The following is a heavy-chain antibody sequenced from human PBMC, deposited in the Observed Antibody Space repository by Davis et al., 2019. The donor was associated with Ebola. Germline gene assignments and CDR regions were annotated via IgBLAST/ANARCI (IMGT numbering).Heavy chain of an antibody. V-gene: IGHV3-53*01. D-gene: IGHD3-22*01. J-gene: IGHJ4*02. CDR3: ARDGPNYDVDY. Sequence: GESLKISCAVSGFAVSSNHMSWVRQAPGKGLEWVSVIYDQSSAYADAVRGRFIISRDKSNNTLYLQMNSLRVDDTAVYFCARDGPNYDVDYWGQGTLVTVSA. CDR1: GFAVSSNH. CDR2: IYDQSS.